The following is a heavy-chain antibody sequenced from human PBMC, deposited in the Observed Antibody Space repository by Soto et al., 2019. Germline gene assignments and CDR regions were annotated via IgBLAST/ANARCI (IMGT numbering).Heavy chain of an antibody. J-gene: IGHJ3*01. CDR1: GFSLSADGVG. V-gene: IGHV2-5*02. CDR3: AHAYCGTSWPVDAFDV. D-gene: IGHD2-2*01. Sequence: QITLKESGPTLVKPTQTLTLTCTFSGFSLSADGVGVGWIRQPPGKALEWLALIYWDDDQRYSPSLKTRLTITRDTSKNQVVLTMLNIDPVDPATYYCAHAYCGTSWPVDAFDVWGQGTVVTISS. CDR2: IYWDDDQ.